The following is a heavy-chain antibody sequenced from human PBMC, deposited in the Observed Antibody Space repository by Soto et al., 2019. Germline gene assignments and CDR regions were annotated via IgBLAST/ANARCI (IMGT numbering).Heavy chain of an antibody. J-gene: IGHJ4*02. Sequence: GGSLRLSCAASGFTFSSYSMNWVRQAPGKGLEWVSSISSSSSYIYYADAVKGRFTISRDNAKNSLYLQMNSLRAEDTAVYYFVRDYGDYEFDYWGQGTLVTVSS. V-gene: IGHV3-21*01. CDR1: GFTFSSYS. CDR3: VRDYGDYEFDY. CDR2: ISSSSSYI. D-gene: IGHD4-17*01.